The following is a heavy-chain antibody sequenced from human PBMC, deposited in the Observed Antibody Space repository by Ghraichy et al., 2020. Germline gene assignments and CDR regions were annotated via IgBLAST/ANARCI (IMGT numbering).Heavy chain of an antibody. CDR1: GFTFSSYW. CDR2: IKQDGSEK. Sequence: GGSLRLSCAASGFTFSSYWMSWVRQAPGEGLEWLANIKQDGSEKYYVDSVKGRFTISRDNAKNSLYLQMNSLRAEDTAVYYCARTDHYNYAMDVWGQGTTVTVSS. CDR3: ARTDHYNYAMDV. J-gene: IGHJ6*02. V-gene: IGHV3-7*01.